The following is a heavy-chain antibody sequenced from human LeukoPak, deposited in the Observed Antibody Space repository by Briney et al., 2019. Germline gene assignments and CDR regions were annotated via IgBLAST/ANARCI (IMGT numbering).Heavy chain of an antibody. J-gene: IGHJ4*02. CDR2: IYYSGST. D-gene: IGHD3-10*01. Sequence: SETLSLTCTVSGGSISSYYWSWIRQPPGKGLEWIGYIYYSGSTNYNPSLKSRVTISVDTSKNQFSLKLSSVTAADTAVYYGARVKVDSMVRYYFDYWGQGTLVTVSS. V-gene: IGHV4-59*01. CDR3: ARVKVDSMVRYYFDY. CDR1: GGSISSYY.